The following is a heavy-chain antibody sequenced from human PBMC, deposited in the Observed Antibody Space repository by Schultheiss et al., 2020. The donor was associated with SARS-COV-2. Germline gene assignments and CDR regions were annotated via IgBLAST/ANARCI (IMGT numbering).Heavy chain of an antibody. Sequence: ASVKVSCKASGYTFTGYYMHWVRQAPGQGLEWMGWINPNSGGTNYAQKFQGRVTMTRDTSISTAYMELSRLRSDDTAVYYCARDTTHSYGMDVWGQGTTVTVSS. V-gene: IGHV1-2*02. CDR1: GYTFTGYY. J-gene: IGHJ6*02. CDR2: INPNSGGT. CDR3: ARDTTHSYGMDV. D-gene: IGHD1-1*01.